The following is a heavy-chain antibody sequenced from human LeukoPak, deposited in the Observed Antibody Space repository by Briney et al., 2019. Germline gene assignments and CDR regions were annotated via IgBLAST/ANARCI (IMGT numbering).Heavy chain of an antibody. D-gene: IGHD3-22*01. CDR1: GGTFSSYA. J-gene: IGHJ3*02. V-gene: IGHV1-69*05. CDR2: IIPIFGTA. Sequence: SVKVSCKASGGTFSSYAISWVRQAPGQGLEWMGGIIPIFGTANYAQKLQGRVTMTTDTSTSTAYMELRSLRSDDTAVYYCARDSYDSSGPDAFDIWGQGTMVTVSS. CDR3: ARDSYDSSGPDAFDI.